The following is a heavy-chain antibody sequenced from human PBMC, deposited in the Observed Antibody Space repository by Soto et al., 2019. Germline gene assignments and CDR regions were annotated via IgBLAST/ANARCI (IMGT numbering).Heavy chain of an antibody. Sequence: QVQLVESGGGVVQPGRSLRLSCAASGFTFDTYGMHWDRQAPGKGLEWVAVISYDGSNRYCADSVKGRFTISRDNSKNTLYLQMNSLRSEDTAVYYCAKDHIVAAAPDYWGQGTLVTVSS. D-gene: IGHD2-2*01. CDR1: GFTFDTYG. CDR2: ISYDGSNR. J-gene: IGHJ4*02. V-gene: IGHV3-30*18. CDR3: AKDHIVAAAPDY.